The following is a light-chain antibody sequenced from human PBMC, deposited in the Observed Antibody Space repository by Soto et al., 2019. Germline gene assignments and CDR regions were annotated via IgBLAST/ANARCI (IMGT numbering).Light chain of an antibody. CDR3: MQGTHWPFT. V-gene: IGKV2-30*01. J-gene: IGKJ3*01. Sequence: DVVMTQSPLSLPVTLGQPASISCRSSQSLVYSDGNTYLNWLQQRPGQSPRRLIYKVSNRDSGVPDRFGGSGSGTDFTLKISRVEAEDVGVYYCMQGTHWPFTFGPGTKVDIK. CDR1: QSLVYSDGNTY. CDR2: KVS.